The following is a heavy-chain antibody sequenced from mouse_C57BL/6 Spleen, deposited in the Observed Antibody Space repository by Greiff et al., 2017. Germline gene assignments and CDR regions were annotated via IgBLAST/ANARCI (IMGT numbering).Heavy chain of an antibody. Sequence: EVKLVESGGGLVKPGGSLKPSCAASGFTFSDYGMHWVRQAPEKGLEWVAYISSGSSTIYYADTVKGRFTISRDNAKNTLFLQMTSLRSEDTAMYYCARGYYYGSSYFDYWGQGTTLTVSS. D-gene: IGHD1-1*01. CDR3: ARGYYYGSSYFDY. CDR2: ISSGSSTI. V-gene: IGHV5-17*01. CDR1: GFTFSDYG. J-gene: IGHJ2*01.